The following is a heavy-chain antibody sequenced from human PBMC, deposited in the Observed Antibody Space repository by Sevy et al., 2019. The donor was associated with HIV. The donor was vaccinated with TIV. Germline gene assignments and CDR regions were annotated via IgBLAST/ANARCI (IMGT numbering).Heavy chain of an antibody. CDR3: AKPIRITMIVVGAFDI. V-gene: IGHV3-23*01. CDR1: GFTFSSYA. D-gene: IGHD3-22*01. Sequence: GGSLRLSCAASGFTFSSYAMSWVRQAPGKGLEWVSAISGSGGSTYYADSVKGRFTISRDNSKNTLYLQINSLRAEDTAVYYCAKPIRITMIVVGAFDIWGQGTMVTVSS. J-gene: IGHJ3*02. CDR2: ISGSGGST.